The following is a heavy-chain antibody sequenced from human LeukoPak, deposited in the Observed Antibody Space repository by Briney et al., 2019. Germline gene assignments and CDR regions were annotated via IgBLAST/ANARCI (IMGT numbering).Heavy chain of an antibody. V-gene: IGHV4-39*07. J-gene: IGHJ4*02. CDR2: MYYSGST. D-gene: IGHD6-19*01. CDR3: ASERRYSSGRWDYYFDY. CDR1: GGSISSSSYY. Sequence: SETLSLTCTVSGGSISSSSYYWGWIRQPPGKGLEWIGSMYYSGSTYYNPSLKSRVTISVDTPKNQFSLRLSSVTAADTAVYYCASERRYSSGRWDYYFDYWGQGTLVTVSS.